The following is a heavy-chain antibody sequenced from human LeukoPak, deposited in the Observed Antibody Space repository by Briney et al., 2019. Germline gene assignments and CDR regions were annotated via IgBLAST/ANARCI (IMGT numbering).Heavy chain of an antibody. V-gene: IGHV3-23*01. Sequence: GGSLRLSCAASGFTFSSYAMSWVRQAPGKGLEWVSAISGSGGSTYYADSVKGRFTISRDSAKTSLYLQMNSLRAEDTAVYYCTRYSYNSGPNDYWGQGILVTVSS. D-gene: IGHD3-10*01. J-gene: IGHJ4*02. CDR2: ISGSGGST. CDR3: TRYSYNSGPNDY. CDR1: GFTFSSYA.